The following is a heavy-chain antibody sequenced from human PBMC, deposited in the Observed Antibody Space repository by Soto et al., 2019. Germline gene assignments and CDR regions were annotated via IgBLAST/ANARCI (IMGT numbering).Heavy chain of an antibody. D-gene: IGHD2-2*01. J-gene: IGHJ6*02. CDR3: ASSVVTAAKDYYYYYGMAV. Sequence: ASVKVSCKASGYTFTGYYMHWVRQAPGQGLEWMGWINPNSGGTNYAQKFQGRVTMTRDTSISTAYMELSRLRSDDTAVYYCASSVVTAAKDYYYYYGMAVWGQGTTVTVSS. V-gene: IGHV1-2*02. CDR2: INPNSGGT. CDR1: GYTFTGYY.